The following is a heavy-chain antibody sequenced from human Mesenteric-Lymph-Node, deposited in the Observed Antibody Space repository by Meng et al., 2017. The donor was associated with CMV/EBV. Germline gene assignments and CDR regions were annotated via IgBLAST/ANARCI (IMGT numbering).Heavy chain of an antibody. CDR3: TGDSVSNPNLDY. Sequence: ADSGGGLVQPGGSLSLSWSVSGFTVRGNYRSWIRRAPGKGLEWVCIIYRGENTYYIDSVKDRFTVSRDNSKNTMSLQLNSLRAEDTAVYYCTGDSVSNPNLDYWGQGTLVTVSS. V-gene: IGHV3-66*01. CDR1: GFTVRGNY. J-gene: IGHJ4*02. D-gene: IGHD3-10*01. CDR2: IYRGENT.